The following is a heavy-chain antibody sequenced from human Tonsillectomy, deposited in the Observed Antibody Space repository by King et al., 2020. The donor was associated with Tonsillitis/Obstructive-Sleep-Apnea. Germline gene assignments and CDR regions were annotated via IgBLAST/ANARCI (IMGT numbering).Heavy chain of an antibody. J-gene: IGHJ6*02. CDR2: INPNSGGT. CDR3: ARDTLTLWFGDQERYGMDV. CDR1: GYTFTGYY. Sequence: VQLVESGAEVKKPGASVKVSCKASGYTFTGYYMHWVRQAPGQGLEWMGWINPNSGGTNYAQQFQGRVTMTRDTSISTAYMDLSRLRSDDTAVYYCARDTLTLWFGDQERYGMDVWGQGTTVTVSS. D-gene: IGHD3-10*01. V-gene: IGHV1-2*02.